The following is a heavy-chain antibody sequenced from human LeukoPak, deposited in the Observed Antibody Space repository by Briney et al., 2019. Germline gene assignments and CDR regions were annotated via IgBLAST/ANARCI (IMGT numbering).Heavy chain of an antibody. J-gene: IGHJ3*02. Sequence: SETLSLTCTVSGGSISSSSYYWSWIRQAPGKGLEWIGYIYYSGTTNYNPSLKSRVTISLDTSKNQFSLKLSSVTAADTAVYYCARFRVGDYVWGSYRYEVGAFDIWGQGTMVTVSS. CDR2: IYYSGTT. D-gene: IGHD3-16*02. CDR1: GGSISSSSYY. CDR3: ARFRVGDYVWGSYRYEVGAFDI. V-gene: IGHV4-61*05.